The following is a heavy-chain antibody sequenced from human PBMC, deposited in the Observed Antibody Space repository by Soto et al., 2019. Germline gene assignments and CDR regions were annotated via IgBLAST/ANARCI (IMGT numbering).Heavy chain of an antibody. Sequence: EVQLLESGGGLEQPGGSLRLSCTASGFSFSNYAVSWVRQAPGTGLVWVSSIGSDTSYIYYADSVKGRFTISRDKSKNTVFLQMNSLRAHDTAVYHCAKDPNGDYVGAFDSWGQGALVTVSS. CDR2: IGSDTSYI. D-gene: IGHD4-17*01. CDR1: GFSFSNYA. J-gene: IGHJ4*02. V-gene: IGHV3-23*03. CDR3: AKDPNGDYVGAFDS.